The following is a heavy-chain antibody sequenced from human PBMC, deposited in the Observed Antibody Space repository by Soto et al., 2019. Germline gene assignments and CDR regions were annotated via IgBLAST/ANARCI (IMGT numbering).Heavy chain of an antibody. J-gene: IGHJ5*02. CDR3: ARAIVGPTTTGWLDP. D-gene: IGHD1-26*01. Sequence: PSETLSLTCTVSGGSIGTGDYYWSWIRQSPGKGLQWTGYIFHSGETYYTPSLESRLIISIDASKNQFSLNLKSVTAADTAVYYCARAIVGPTTTGWLDPWGQGTLVTVSS. CDR1: GGSIGTGDYY. V-gene: IGHV4-30-4*08. CDR2: IFHSGET.